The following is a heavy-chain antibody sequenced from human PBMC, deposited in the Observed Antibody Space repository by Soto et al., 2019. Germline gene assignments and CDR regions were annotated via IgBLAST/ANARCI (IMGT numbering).Heavy chain of an antibody. CDR2: IKQDGSEK. Sequence: EVQLVESGGGLVQPGGPLRLSCAATGFIFSSYWMSWVRQAPGKGLEWVANIKQDGSEKYYVDSAKGRFTISRDNAKNSLHLQMNSLRAEDTAVYYCARGFNSALDIWGQGTMVTVSS. CDR1: GFIFSSYW. J-gene: IGHJ3*02. V-gene: IGHV3-7*01. CDR3: ARGFNSALDI.